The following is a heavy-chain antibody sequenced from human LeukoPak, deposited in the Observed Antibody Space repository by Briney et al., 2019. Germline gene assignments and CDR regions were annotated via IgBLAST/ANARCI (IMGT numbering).Heavy chain of an antibody. D-gene: IGHD2-2*01. CDR2: INHSGST. V-gene: IGHV4-34*01. CDR1: GGSFSGYY. CDR3: ARHRDCSSTSCYFGWFDP. J-gene: IGHJ5*02. Sequence: SETLSLTCAVYGGSFSGYYWSWIRQPPGKGLERIGEINHSGSTNYNPSLKSRVTISVDTSKNQFSLKLSSVTAADTAVYYCARHRDCSSTSCYFGWFDPWGQGTLVTVSS.